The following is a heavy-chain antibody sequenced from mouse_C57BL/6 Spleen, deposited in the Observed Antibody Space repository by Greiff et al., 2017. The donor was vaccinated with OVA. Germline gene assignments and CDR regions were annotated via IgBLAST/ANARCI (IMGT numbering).Heavy chain of an antibody. J-gene: IGHJ3*01. CDR3: ARAYYSNPFAY. V-gene: IGHV2-2*01. D-gene: IGHD2-5*01. CDR1: GFSLTSYG. CDR2: IWSGGST. Sequence: QVQLQQSGPGLVQPSQSLSITCTVSGFSLTSYGVHWVRQSPGKGLEWLGVIWSGGSTDDNAAFISRLSISKDNSKSQVFFKMNSLQADDTAIYYCARAYYSNPFAYWGQGTLVTVSA.